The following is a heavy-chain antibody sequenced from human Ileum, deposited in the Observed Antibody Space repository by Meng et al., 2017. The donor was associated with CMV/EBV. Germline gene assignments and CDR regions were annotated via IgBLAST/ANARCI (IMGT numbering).Heavy chain of an antibody. CDR3: AKDPAVVAGQNYYYYYGMDV. V-gene: IGHV3-33*06. D-gene: IGHD6-19*01. J-gene: IGHJ6*01. Sequence: GGSLRLSCAASGFTFSTYGMHWVRQAPGKGLDWVAVIWYDGNKKYYADSVKGRFTISRDNSKNTVYLQMNSLRAEDTAVYYCAKDPAVVAGQNYYYYYGMDVWGQGTTVTGAS. CDR1: GFTFSTYG. CDR2: IWYDGNKK.